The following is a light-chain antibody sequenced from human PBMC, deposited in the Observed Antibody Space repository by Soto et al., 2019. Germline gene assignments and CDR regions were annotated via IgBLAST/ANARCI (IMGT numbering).Light chain of an antibody. J-gene: IGLJ1*01. CDR2: YDS. CDR1: NIGSKS. V-gene: IGLV3-21*04. CDR3: QVWDSSSDHPGV. Sequence: SYELTQPPSVSVAPGMTARITCGGNNIGSKSVHWYQQKPGQAPVLVIYYDSDRPSGIPERFSGSNSGNTATLTISRVEAGDEADYYCQVWDSSSDHPGVFGTGTKVTVL.